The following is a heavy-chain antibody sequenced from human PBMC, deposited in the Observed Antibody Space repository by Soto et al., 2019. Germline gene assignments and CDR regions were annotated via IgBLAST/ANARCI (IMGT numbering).Heavy chain of an antibody. CDR1: GYTFTSYD. CDR2: MNPNSGNT. D-gene: IGHD3-9*01. V-gene: IGHV1-8*01. CDR3: ARSTLRYFDWLLPNWFDP. Sequence: VKVSCKASGYTFTSYDINWVRQATGQGLEWMGWMNPNSGNTGYAQKFQGRVTMTRNTSISTAYMELSSLRSEDTAVYYCARSTLRYFDWLLPNWFDPWGQGTLVTVSS. J-gene: IGHJ5*02.